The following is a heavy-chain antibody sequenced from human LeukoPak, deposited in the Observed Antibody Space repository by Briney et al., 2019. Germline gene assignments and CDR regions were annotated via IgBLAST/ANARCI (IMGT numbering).Heavy chain of an antibody. CDR3: ARAESDDFWSGYEGYYFDY. CDR1: GYTFTGYY. V-gene: IGHV1-2*04. CDR2: INPNSGGT. Sequence: GASVKVPCKASGYTFTGYYMHWVRQAPGQGLEWMGWINPNSGGTNYAQKFQGWVTMTRDTSISTAYMELSRLRSDDTAVYYCARAESDDFWSGYEGYYFDYWGQGTLVTVSS. D-gene: IGHD3-3*01. J-gene: IGHJ4*02.